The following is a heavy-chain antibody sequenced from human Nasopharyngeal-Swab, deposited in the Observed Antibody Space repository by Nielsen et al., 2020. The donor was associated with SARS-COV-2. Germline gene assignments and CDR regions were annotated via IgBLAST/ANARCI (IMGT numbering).Heavy chain of an antibody. V-gene: IGHV3-11*05. J-gene: IGHJ4*02. CDR3: ARGGRVVPADMGDY. Sequence: GESLKISCAASGFTFSDYYMSWIRQAPGKGLEWVPYISSRSSFTNYADSVKGRFTISRDNAKNSLFLQMNSLRAEDTAVYYCARGGRVVPADMGDYWGQGTLVTVSS. CDR1: GFTFSDYY. D-gene: IGHD2-2*01. CDR2: ISSRSSFT.